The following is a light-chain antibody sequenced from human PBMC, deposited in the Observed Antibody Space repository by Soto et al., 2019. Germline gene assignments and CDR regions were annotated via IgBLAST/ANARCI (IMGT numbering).Light chain of an antibody. Sequence: DIQMTQSPSSLSASVGDRVTITCQARQDISNYLNWYQQKPGKATKLLIYDASNLETGVPSRFSGSGYGKDFTFTISSLQPEDIATYYCQQYDNLPLTCGGGTKVEIK. CDR1: QDISNY. J-gene: IGKJ4*01. V-gene: IGKV1-33*01. CDR2: DAS. CDR3: QQYDNLPLT.